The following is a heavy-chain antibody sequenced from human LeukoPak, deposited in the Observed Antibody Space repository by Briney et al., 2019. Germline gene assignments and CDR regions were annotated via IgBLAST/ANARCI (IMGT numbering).Heavy chain of an antibody. D-gene: IGHD2-15*01. Sequence: KSSETLSLTCTVSGGSISSYYWSWIRQPAEKGLEWIGRIYTSGSTNYNPSLKSRVTMSVDTSKNQFSLKLSSVTAADTAVYYCATDGPYCSGGSCYSFPDYWGQGTLVTVSS. CDR1: GGSISSYY. V-gene: IGHV4-4*07. J-gene: IGHJ4*02. CDR2: IYTSGST. CDR3: ATDGPYCSGGSCYSFPDY.